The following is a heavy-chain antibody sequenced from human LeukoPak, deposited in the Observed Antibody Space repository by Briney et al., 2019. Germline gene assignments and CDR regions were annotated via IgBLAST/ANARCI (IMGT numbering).Heavy chain of an antibody. V-gene: IGHV3-7*03. CDR3: ARVSGYYDFWSGYYPYYYYGMDV. CDR2: IKQDGSEK. CDR1: GFTFSSYW. D-gene: IGHD3-3*01. Sequence: GGSLRLSCAASGFTFSSYWMSWVRQAPGKGLEWVANIKQDGSEKYYVDSVKGRFTISRDNAKNSLYLQMNSLRAEDTAVYYCARVSGYYDFWSGYYPYYYYGMDVWGQGTTVTVSS. J-gene: IGHJ6*02.